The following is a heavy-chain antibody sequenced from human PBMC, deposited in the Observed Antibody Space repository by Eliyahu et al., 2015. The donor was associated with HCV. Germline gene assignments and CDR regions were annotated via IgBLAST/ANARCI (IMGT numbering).Heavy chain of an antibody. Sequence: QVQLVQSGAEVKKPGASVXVSCKXSGYTXTSYDINWVRQATGQGLEWMGWMNPNSGNTGYAQKFQGRVTMTRNTSISTAYMELSSLRSEDTAVYYCARGARLRQQLVLKPWGQGTLVTVSS. CDR1: GYTXTSYD. CDR3: ARGARLRQQLVLKP. V-gene: IGHV1-8*01. J-gene: IGHJ5*02. CDR2: MNPNSGNT. D-gene: IGHD6-13*01.